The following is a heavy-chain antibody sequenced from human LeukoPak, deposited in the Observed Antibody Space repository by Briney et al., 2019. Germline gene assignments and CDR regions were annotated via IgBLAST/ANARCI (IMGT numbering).Heavy chain of an antibody. Sequence: SVKVSCKASGGTFSSYAISGVRQAPGQGLEWMGRIIPILGIANYAQKFQGRVTITADKSTSTAYMELSSLRSEDTAVYYCARHTVRLRGYSYGDTTTYYFDYWGQGTLVTVSS. D-gene: IGHD5-18*01. CDR3: ARHTVRLRGYSYGDTTTYYFDY. CDR1: GGTFSSYA. CDR2: IIPILGIA. V-gene: IGHV1-69*04. J-gene: IGHJ4*02.